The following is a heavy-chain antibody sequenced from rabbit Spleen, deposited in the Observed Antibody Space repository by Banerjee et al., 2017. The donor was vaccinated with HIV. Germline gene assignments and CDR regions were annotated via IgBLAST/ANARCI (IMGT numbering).Heavy chain of an antibody. CDR2: INAVTGKA. J-gene: IGHJ4*01. CDR3: ARDLVAVIGWNFNL. D-gene: IGHD1-1*01. V-gene: IGHV1S45*01. Sequence: QEQLEESGGRLVQPGGSLTLSCKAFGFTISGYWMNWVRQAPGKGLEWIACINAVTGKAVYASWAKGRFTFSKTSSTTVTLQMTSLTAADTATYFCARDLVAVIGWNFNLWGPGTLVTVS. CDR1: GFTISGYW.